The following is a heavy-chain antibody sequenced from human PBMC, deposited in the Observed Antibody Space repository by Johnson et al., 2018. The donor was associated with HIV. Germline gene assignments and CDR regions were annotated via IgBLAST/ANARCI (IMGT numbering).Heavy chain of an antibody. CDR1: GFTFRSYG. CDR2: IYYDGGNK. D-gene: IGHD6-6*01. J-gene: IGHJ3*02. CDR3: ARVSRSSPAFDAFDI. Sequence: QMLLVESGGGVVQPGTSLRLSCSASGFTFRSYGMHWVRQAPGKGLEWVAFIYYDGGNKYYVDSVKGRFTISRDNAKNSLFLQMNSLRAEETAVYYCARVSRSSPAFDAFDIWGQGTMVTVSS. V-gene: IGHV3-33*01.